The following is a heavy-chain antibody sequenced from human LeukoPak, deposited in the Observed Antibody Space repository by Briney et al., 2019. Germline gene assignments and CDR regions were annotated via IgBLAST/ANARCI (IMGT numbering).Heavy chain of an antibody. CDR2: INPNSGVT. D-gene: IGHD6-13*01. CDR1: GYTFSGFY. J-gene: IGHJ4*02. V-gene: IGHV1-2*02. CDR3: ARVPASIAAAGH. Sequence: ASVKVSCKASGYTFSGFYIHWVRQAPGQGLEWMGWINPNSGVTNYAQKFQGRVTMTRDTSISTAYMELSRLRSDDTAVYYCARVPASIAAAGHWGQGTLVTVSS.